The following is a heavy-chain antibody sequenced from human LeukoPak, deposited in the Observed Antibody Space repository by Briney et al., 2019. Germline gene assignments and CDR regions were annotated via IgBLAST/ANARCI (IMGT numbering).Heavy chain of an antibody. J-gene: IGHJ6*02. CDR2: TWSDGSSK. CDR1: GFTFSTHA. Sequence: GGSLRLSCAASGFTFSTHAMHWVRQAPGKGLEWVAVTWSDGSSKYYADSVKGRFSISRDNSKNTLFLDMSSLRVEESAVYYCVRDRGSGYSYGMYYYFYGVDVWGQGTTVTVSS. CDR3: VRDRGSGYSYGMYYYFYGVDV. D-gene: IGHD5-18*01. V-gene: IGHV3-33*01.